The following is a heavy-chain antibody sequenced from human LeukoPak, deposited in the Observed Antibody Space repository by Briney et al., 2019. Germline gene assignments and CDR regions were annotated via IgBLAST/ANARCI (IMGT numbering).Heavy chain of an antibody. V-gene: IGHV1-69*13. CDR1: GGTFSSYA. J-gene: IGHJ5*02. D-gene: IGHD1-1*01. Sequence: SVKVSCKASGGTFSSYAISWVRQAPGQGLEWMGGIIPIFGTANYAQKFQGRVTITADESTSTAYMELSSLRSDDTAVYYCARDRWKVDWFDPWGQGTLVTVSS. CDR3: ARDRWKVDWFDP. CDR2: IIPIFGTA.